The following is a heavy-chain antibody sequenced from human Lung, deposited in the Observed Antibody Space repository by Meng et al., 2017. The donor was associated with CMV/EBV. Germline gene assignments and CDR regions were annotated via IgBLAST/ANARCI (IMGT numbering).Heavy chain of an antibody. J-gene: IGHJ4*02. CDR2: TWSGRGT. D-gene: IGHD5-12*01. V-gene: IGHV4-61*01. CDR1: GGAVSDGNYH. Sequence: SETLSLXCIVSGGAVSDGNYHWNWVRQPPGKGLEWIGQTWSGRGTYYSPSLESRLTISVDTSKNQCSLHLTSVTAADTAIYYCATLIAGYGGRGSWGQGTXVXVSS. CDR3: ATLIAGYGGRGS.